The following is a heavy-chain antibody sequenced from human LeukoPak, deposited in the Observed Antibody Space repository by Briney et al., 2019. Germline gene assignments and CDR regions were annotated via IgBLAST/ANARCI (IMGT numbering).Heavy chain of an antibody. Sequence: GASVKVSCKASGGTFSSYAISWVRQAPGQGLEWMGRIIPILGIANYAQKFQGRVTITADKSTSTAYMELSSLRSEDTAVYYCARGMVTINDAFDIWGQGTMVTVSS. CDR1: GGTFSSYA. CDR3: ARGMVTINDAFDI. CDR2: IIPILGIA. V-gene: IGHV1-69*04. D-gene: IGHD5-24*01. J-gene: IGHJ3*02.